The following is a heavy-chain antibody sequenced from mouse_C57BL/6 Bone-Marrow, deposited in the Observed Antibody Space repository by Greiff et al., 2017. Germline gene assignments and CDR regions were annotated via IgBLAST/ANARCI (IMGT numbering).Heavy chain of an antibody. D-gene: IGHD1-1*01. CDR2: IHPNSGST. J-gene: IGHJ1*03. CDR3: ASVTTGVATNIDV. CDR1: GYTFTSYW. Sequence: QVQLQQPGAELVKPGASVKLSCKASGYTFTSYWMHWVKQRPGQGLEWIGMIHPNSGSTNYNEKFKSKATLTVDKSSSTAYMQLSSLTSEDSAVYDCASVTTGVATNIDVWGTGTTVTVSS. V-gene: IGHV1-64*01.